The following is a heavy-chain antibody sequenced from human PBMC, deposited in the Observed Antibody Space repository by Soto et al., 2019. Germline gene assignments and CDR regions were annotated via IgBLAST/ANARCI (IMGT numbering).Heavy chain of an antibody. CDR3: AHVRAAPDFDS. J-gene: IGHJ4*02. D-gene: IGHD6-13*01. CDR2: IYCDDDK. Sequence: QITLKESGPTLVKPTQTLTLTCTFSGFSLSTSGVGVGWIRQPPGKALEWLALIYCDDDKRYSPSLTSTLTITKDTSKNQLVLTMTNMNPVDTATYYCAHVRAAPDFDSWGQGTLVTVSS. CDR1: GFSLSTSGVG. V-gene: IGHV2-5*02.